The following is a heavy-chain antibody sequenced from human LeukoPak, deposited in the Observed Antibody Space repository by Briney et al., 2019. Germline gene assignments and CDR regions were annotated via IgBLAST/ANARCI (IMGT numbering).Heavy chain of an antibody. CDR2: INPSGGST. CDR1: GYTFTSYY. V-gene: IGHV1-46*01. CDR3: ARRLRYYYDSSGYDY. J-gene: IGHJ4*02. Sequence: ASVKVSCKASGYTFTSYYMHWVRQAPGQGLEWMGIINPSGGSTSYAQKFQGRVTITRNTSISTAYMELSSLRSEDTAVYYCARRLRYYYDSSGYDYWGQGTLVTVSS. D-gene: IGHD3-22*01.